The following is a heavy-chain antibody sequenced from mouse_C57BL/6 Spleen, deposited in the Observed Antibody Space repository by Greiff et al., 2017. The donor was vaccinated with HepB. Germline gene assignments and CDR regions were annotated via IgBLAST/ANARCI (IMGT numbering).Heavy chain of an antibody. V-gene: IGHV1-82*01. CDR3: ARREIQATVDY. D-gene: IGHD3-2*02. CDR2: IYPGDGDT. J-gene: IGHJ4*01. Sequence: QVQLQQSGPELVKPGASVKISCKASGYAFSSSWMNWVKQRPGKGLEWIGRIYPGDGDTNYNGKFKGKATLTADKSSSTAYMQLSSLTSEDSAVYFCARREIQATVDYWGQGTSVTVSS. CDR1: GYAFSSSW.